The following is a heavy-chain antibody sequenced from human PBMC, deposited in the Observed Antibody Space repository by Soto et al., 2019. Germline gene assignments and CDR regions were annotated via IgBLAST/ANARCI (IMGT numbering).Heavy chain of an antibody. J-gene: IGHJ4*02. V-gene: IGHV3-21*01. CDR3: AREDCSGGSCYPYYFDY. Sequence: EVQLVESGGGLVKPGGSLRLSCAASGFTFSSYSMNWVRQAPGKGLEWVSSISSSSSYIYYADSVKGRFTISRDNAKNSLYLQMNSLRAEDTAVYYCAREDCSGGSCYPYYFDYWGQGTLVTVSS. CDR1: GFTFSSYS. D-gene: IGHD2-15*01. CDR2: ISSSSSYI.